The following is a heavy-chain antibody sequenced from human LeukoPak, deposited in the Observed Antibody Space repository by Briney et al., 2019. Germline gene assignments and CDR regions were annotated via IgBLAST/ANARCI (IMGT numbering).Heavy chain of an antibody. CDR3: AKGTHYYDSSGYLNWFDP. V-gene: IGHV3-30*02. D-gene: IGHD3-22*01. J-gene: IGHJ5*02. Sequence: GGSLRLSCAASGFTFSSYGMRWVRQAPGKGLEWVAFIRYDGSNKYYADSVKGRFTISRDNSKNTLYLQMNSLRAEDTAVYYCAKGTHYYDSSGYLNWFDPWGQGTLVTVSS. CDR2: IRYDGSNK. CDR1: GFTFSSYG.